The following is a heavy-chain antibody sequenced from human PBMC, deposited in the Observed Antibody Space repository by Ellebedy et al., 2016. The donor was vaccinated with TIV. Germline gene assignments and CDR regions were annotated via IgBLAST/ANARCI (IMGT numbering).Heavy chain of an antibody. V-gene: IGHV3-48*03. CDR2: ISSTSGSTI. CDR3: ARMHYRPNSWFDP. CDR1: GFTFSSYE. J-gene: IGHJ5*02. D-gene: IGHD1-14*01. Sequence: GESLKISCAASGFTFSSYEMNWVRQAPGKGLEWVSYISSTSGSTIFYADSVKGRFTISRDNAKNSLYLQMNSLRAEDTAVYYCARMHYRPNSWFDPWGQGTLVTVSA.